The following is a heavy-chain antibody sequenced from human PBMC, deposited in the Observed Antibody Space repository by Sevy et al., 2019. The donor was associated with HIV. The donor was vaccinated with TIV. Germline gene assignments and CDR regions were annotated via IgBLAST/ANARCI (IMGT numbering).Heavy chain of an antibody. Sequence: GGSLRLSCAASGFTFSSYSMNWVRQAPGKGLEWVSYISSSSSTIYYADSVKGRFTISRDNAKNSLYLQMNSLGDEDTAVYYCVRGVLPPQLDAFDIWGQGTMVTVSS. CDR3: VRGVLPPQLDAFDI. CDR1: GFTFSSYS. J-gene: IGHJ3*02. D-gene: IGHD2-15*01. CDR2: ISSSSSTI. V-gene: IGHV3-48*02.